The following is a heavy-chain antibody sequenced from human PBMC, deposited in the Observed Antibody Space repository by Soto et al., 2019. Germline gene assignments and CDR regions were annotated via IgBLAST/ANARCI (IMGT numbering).Heavy chain of an antibody. D-gene: IGHD2-15*01. V-gene: IGHV4-4*02. Sequence: QVQLQESGPGLVKPSGTLSLTCAVSSGSISSSNWWSWVRQPPGKGMDWIGEIYHSGSTNYNPSLKSRVTISVDQSKNQYSLKLSSVTAADTAVYYCAREPRVLGYSAYYRDGWGKGTTVTVSS. CDR3: AREPRVLGYSAYYRDG. CDR2: IYHSGST. CDR1: SGSISSSNW. J-gene: IGHJ6*03.